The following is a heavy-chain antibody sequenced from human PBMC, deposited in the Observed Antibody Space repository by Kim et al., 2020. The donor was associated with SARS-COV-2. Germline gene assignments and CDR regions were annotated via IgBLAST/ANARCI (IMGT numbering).Heavy chain of an antibody. Sequence: GGSLRLSCAASGFTFSSYWMHWVRQAPGKGLVWVSRINSDGSSTSYADSVKGRFTISRDNAKNTLYLQMNSLRAEDMAVYYCARPTFPYSSGWYGSYYYYGMDVWGQGTTVTVSS. D-gene: IGHD6-19*01. CDR2: INSDGSST. CDR1: GFTFSSYW. J-gene: IGHJ6*02. CDR3: ARPTFPYSSGWYGSYYYYGMDV. V-gene: IGHV3-74*01.